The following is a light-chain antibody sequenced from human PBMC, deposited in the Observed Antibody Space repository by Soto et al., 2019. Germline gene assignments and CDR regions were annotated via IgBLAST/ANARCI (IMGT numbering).Light chain of an antibody. CDR1: QSISSW. CDR3: QQYNSYSCT. V-gene: IGKV1-5*01. Sequence: DIQMTQSPSTLSASVGDRVTITCRASQSISSWLAWYQQKPGKAPKLLIYDASNLESGVASRFSGSGSGTEFTLTISSLQPDDFATYYCQQYNSYSCTFGQGTKLEIK. CDR2: DAS. J-gene: IGKJ2*02.